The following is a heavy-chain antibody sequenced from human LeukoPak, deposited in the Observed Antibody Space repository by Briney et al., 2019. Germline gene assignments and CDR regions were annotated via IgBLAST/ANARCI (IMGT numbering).Heavy chain of an antibody. CDR3: GKNRYSGSLSPFDI. CDR1: GFTFSSFA. V-gene: IGHV3-23*01. Sequence: GGSLRLSCAPSGFTFSSFAMSWVRQAPGKGLEWVSAISGSGDNTYYADSVKGRFTISRDNSKNTLHLQMSSLRAEDTAVYYCGKNRYSGSLSPFDIWGQGTMVTVSS. CDR2: ISGSGDNT. D-gene: IGHD1-26*01. J-gene: IGHJ3*02.